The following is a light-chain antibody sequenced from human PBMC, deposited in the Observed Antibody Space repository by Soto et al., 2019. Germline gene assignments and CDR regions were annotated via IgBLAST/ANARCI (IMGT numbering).Light chain of an antibody. CDR3: SSYGRNSNYV. CDR2: EVT. Sequence: QSALTQPPSASGSPGQSDTISCTGTSSDGGLYDYVSWYQQHPGKVPKLLIYEVTQRPSGVPDRFSGSKSGNTASLTVSGLQAEDEADYYCSSYGRNSNYVFGTGTKVTVL. CDR1: SSDGGLYDY. V-gene: IGLV2-8*01. J-gene: IGLJ1*01.